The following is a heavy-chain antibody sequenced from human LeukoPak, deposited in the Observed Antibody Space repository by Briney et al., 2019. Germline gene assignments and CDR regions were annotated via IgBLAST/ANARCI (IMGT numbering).Heavy chain of an antibody. CDR3: ARGGVYGDYVGY. Sequence: ASVKVSCKASGGTFSSYAINWVRQATGQGLEWMGWMNPNSGNTGYAQKFQGRVTMTRNTSISTAYMELSSLRSEDTAVYYCARGGVYGDYVGYWGQGTLVTVSS. CDR2: MNPNSGNT. J-gene: IGHJ4*02. V-gene: IGHV1-8*02. D-gene: IGHD4-17*01. CDR1: GGTFSSYA.